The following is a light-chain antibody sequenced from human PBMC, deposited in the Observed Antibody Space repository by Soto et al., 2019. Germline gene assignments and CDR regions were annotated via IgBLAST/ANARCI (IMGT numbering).Light chain of an antibody. CDR1: QTISSW. CDR3: QPYTSYSEA. CDR2: KAS. Sequence: DMQGKRAPFTLSGSVEDRVTITCRASQTISSWLAWYQQKPGKAPKLLIYKASTLKSGVPSRFSGSGSGTEFTLTISSVQPDHFASYYAQPYTSYSEALAQGTKVDIK. J-gene: IGKJ1*01. V-gene: IGKV1-5*03.